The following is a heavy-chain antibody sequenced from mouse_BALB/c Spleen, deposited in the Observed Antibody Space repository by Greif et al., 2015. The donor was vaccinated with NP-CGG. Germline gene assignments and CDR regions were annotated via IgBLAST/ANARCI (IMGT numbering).Heavy chain of an antibody. CDR1: GLNIKDYY. CDR2: IDXENGDT. D-gene: IGHD4-1*01. J-gene: IGHJ2*01. Sequence: VQLQQSGAELVRSGASVKLSCTASGLNIKDYYMHWVKQRPEQGLEWIGWIDXENGDTEYAPKFQGKATMTADTSSNTAYLQLSSLTSEDTAVYYCNELTRYFDYWGQGTTLTVSS. V-gene: IGHV14-4*02. CDR3: NELTRYFDY.